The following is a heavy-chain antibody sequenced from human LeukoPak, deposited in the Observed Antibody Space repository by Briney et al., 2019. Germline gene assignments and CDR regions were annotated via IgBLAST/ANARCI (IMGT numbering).Heavy chain of an antibody. CDR1: RYTFSSYS. Sequence: PGGSLRLSCAASRYTFSSYSMDWVRQAPGKGLEWVSSISSSSSYIYYADSVKGRFTISRDNAKNSLYLQMNSLRAEDTAVYYCARDPIYYYDSSGYGPSDAFDIWGQGTMVTVSS. J-gene: IGHJ3*02. V-gene: IGHV3-21*01. D-gene: IGHD3-22*01. CDR2: ISSSSSYI. CDR3: ARDPIYYYDSSGYGPSDAFDI.